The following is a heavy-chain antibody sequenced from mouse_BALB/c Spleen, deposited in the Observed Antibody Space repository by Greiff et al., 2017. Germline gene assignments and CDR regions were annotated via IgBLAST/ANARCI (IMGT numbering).Heavy chain of an antibody. CDR3: ARDAYYGDYYAMDY. J-gene: IGHJ4*01. Sequence: VQLQQSGAELVKPGASVKLSCTASGFNIKDTYMHWVKQRPEQGLEWIGRIDPANGNTKYDPKFQGKATITADTSSNTAYLQLSSLTSEDTAVYYCARDAYYGDYYAMDYWGQGTSVTVSS. CDR2: IDPANGNT. V-gene: IGHV14-3*02. CDR1: GFNIKDTY. D-gene: IGHD2-10*01.